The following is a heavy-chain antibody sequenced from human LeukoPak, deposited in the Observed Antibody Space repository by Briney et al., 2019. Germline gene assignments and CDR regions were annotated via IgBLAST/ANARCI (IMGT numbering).Heavy chain of an antibody. CDR2: ISGSGGST. V-gene: IGHV3-23*01. CDR1: GFTFSSYA. Sequence: GGSLRLSCAASGFTFSSYAMSWVREAPGEGLGWVSAISGSGGSTYYADSVKGRFTISRDNSKNTLYLQMNSLRAEDTAVYYCAKDPEGGYSYGYSFDYSGQGTLVTVSS. D-gene: IGHD5-18*01. CDR3: AKDPEGGYSYGYSFDY. J-gene: IGHJ4*02.